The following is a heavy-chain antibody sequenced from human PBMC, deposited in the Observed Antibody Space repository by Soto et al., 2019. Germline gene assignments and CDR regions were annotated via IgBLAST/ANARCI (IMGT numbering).Heavy chain of an antibody. CDR2: IDGSSDYT. Sequence: PGVSLRLSCTASGFLFTDYYMSWIRQPPGKGLEWLAYIDGSSDYTNSADSVKGRFTISRDNAKNTLYLQMNSLSAEDTAIPYRAKHNKIFGVINDFHYYGRYVWRQGTTGTVS. CDR1: GFLFTDYY. J-gene: IGHJ6*02. V-gene: IGHV3-11*03. CDR3: AKHNKIFGVINDFHYYGRYV. D-gene: IGHD3-3*01.